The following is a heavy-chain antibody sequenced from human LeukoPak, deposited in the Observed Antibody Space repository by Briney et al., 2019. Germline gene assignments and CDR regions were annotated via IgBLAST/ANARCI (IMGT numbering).Heavy chain of an antibody. CDR1: GDSFTRNGAA. Sequence: SQTLSLTCDISGDSFTRNGAAWNWIRQSPSTGLEWLGRAYYWSKWSFDYVVSVESRITINPDTSKDQFSLHLKSVTPEDTAVYYCARGSNSALDYWSQGTPVTVSS. CDR3: ARGSNSALDY. CDR2: AYYWSKWSF. D-gene: IGHD2-21*01. V-gene: IGHV6-1*01. J-gene: IGHJ4*02.